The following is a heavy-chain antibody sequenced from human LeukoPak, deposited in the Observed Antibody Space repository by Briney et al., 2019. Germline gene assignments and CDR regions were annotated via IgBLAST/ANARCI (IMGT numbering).Heavy chain of an antibody. D-gene: IGHD3-22*01. Sequence: GGSLRLSCVGSGFTFRSHAMSWVRQAPEKGLEFVSGIYENGGTTYYADSVKGRFSISRDNSKNTLYLQMNSLRAEDSAVYYCATDREGDPSAYYLVGGQGTLITVSS. J-gene: IGHJ4*02. CDR1: GFTFRSHA. V-gene: IGHV3-23*01. CDR2: IYENGGTT. CDR3: ATDREGDPSAYYLV.